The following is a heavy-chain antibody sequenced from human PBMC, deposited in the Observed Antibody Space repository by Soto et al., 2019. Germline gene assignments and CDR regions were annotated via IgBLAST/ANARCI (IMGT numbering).Heavy chain of an antibody. Sequence: PGESLKISCKGSGYSFTCYWISWVRQMPGKGLEWMGRIDPSDSYTNYSPSFQGHVTISADKSISTAYLQWSSLKASDTAMYYCACGLYYYYYGMDVWGQGTTVTVSS. J-gene: IGHJ6*02. CDR2: IDPSDSYT. CDR3: ACGLYYYYYGMDV. V-gene: IGHV5-10-1*01. CDR1: GYSFTCYW.